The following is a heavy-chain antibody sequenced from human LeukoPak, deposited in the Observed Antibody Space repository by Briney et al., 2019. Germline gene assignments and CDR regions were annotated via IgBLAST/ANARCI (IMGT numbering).Heavy chain of an antibody. J-gene: IGHJ4*02. D-gene: IGHD5-18*01. V-gene: IGHV3-7*01. Sequence: PGGSLRLSCAASGITFSSYGMSWVRQAPGKGLEWVANIKKDGSEKYYVDAVKGRFTISRDNAKTSLYLQMNSLRAEDTAVYYCARDLSGIAGYTYGRGIDYWGQGTLVTVSS. CDR1: GITFSSYG. CDR3: ARDLSGIAGYTYGRGIDY. CDR2: IKKDGSEK.